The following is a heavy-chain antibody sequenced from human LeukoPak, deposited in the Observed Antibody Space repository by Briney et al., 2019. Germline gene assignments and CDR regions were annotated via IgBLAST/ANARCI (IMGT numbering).Heavy chain of an antibody. CDR3: ARISTFALELLEPDY. CDR1: GFTFSSYA. CDR2: ISYDGSNK. V-gene: IGHV3-30*04. J-gene: IGHJ4*02. D-gene: IGHD1-7*01. Sequence: GGSLRLSCAASGFTFSSYAMHWVRQAPGKGLEWVAVISYDGSNKYYADSVKGRFTISRDNSKNTLYLQMNSLRAEDTAVYYCARISTFALELLEPDYWGQGTLVTVSS.